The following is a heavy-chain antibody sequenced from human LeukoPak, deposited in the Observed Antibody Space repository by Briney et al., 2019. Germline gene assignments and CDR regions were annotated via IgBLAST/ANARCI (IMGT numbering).Heavy chain of an antibody. CDR2: ISSSSSYI. D-gene: IGHD4-11*01. J-gene: IGHJ4*02. Sequence: AGGSLRLSCAASGFTFSSYSVNWVRQAPGKGLEWVSSISSSSSYIYYADSVKGRFTISRDNAKNSLYLQMNSLRAEDTAVYYCARLGGYSKSFDYWGQGTLVTVSS. V-gene: IGHV3-21*01. CDR1: GFTFSSYS. CDR3: ARLGGYSKSFDY.